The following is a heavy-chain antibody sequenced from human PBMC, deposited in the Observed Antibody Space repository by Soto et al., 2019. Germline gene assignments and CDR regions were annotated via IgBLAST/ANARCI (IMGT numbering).Heavy chain of an antibody. CDR1: GYDFTTYG. CDR2: ISAHNGNT. J-gene: IGHJ5*02. CDR3: ARGPDDIWFDP. V-gene: IGHV1-18*01. Sequence: ASVKVSCKGSGYDFTTYGITWVRQAPGQGLEWMAWISAHNGNTDYAQKLQGRVTMTRNTSISTAYMELSSLRSEDTAVYYCARGPDDIWFDPWGQGTLVTVSS.